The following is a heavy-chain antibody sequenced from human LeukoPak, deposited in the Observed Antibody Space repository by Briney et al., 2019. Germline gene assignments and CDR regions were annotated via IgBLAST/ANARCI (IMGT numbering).Heavy chain of an antibody. J-gene: IGHJ5*02. Sequence: SETLSLTCTVSGGSISSYYWSWIRQPPGKGLEWIGYIYYSGSTNYNPSLESRVTISVDTSKNQFSLKLNSVTAADTAVYYCARGRYYYDSSGYHSNWFDPWGQGTLVTVSS. CDR1: GGSISSYY. V-gene: IGHV4-59*01. D-gene: IGHD3-22*01. CDR2: IYYSGST. CDR3: ARGRYYYDSSGYHSNWFDP.